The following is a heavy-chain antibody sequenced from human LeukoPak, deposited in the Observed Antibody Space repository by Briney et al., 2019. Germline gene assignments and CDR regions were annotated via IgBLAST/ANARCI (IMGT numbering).Heavy chain of an antibody. V-gene: IGHV7-4-1*02. CDR2: INTNTGNP. J-gene: IGHJ3*02. Sequence: ASVKVSCKPYGYTFNTYGITWARQAPGQGLEWMGWINTNTGNPTYAQGFTGRFVFSLDTSVSTAYLQISSLKAEDTAVYYCAREPSYYYDSSGLYQRHAFDIWGQGTMVTVSS. CDR3: AREPSYYYDSSGLYQRHAFDI. D-gene: IGHD3-22*01. CDR1: GYTFNTYG.